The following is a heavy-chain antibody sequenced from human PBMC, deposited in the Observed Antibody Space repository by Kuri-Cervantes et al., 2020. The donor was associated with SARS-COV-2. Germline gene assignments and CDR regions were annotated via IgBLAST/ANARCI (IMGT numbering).Heavy chain of an antibody. CDR2: IYYSGST. V-gene: IGHV4-59*01. Sequence: GSLRLSCAVYGGSFSGYYWSWIRQPPGKGLEWIGYIYYSGSTNYNPSLKSRVTISVDTSKNQFSLKLSSVTAADTAVYYCARDWGEAVAGFDYWGQGTLVTVSS. CDR1: GGSFSGYY. CDR3: ARDWGEAVAGFDY. J-gene: IGHJ4*02. D-gene: IGHD6-19*01.